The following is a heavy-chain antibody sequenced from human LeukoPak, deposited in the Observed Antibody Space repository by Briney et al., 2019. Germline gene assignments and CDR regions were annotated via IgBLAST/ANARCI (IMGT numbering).Heavy chain of an antibody. V-gene: IGHV1-46*01. CDR2: INPSSGSP. CDR1: GYTFTSYY. CDR3: ASTYGGYDQSERL. Sequence: GASVKVSCKASGYTFTSYYMHWVRQAPGQGLEWMGIINPSSGSPTYTQKFQGRVTMTRDTSTSTAYMELSSLTSEDTAVYFCASTYGGYDQSERLWGQGTLVTVSS. D-gene: IGHD5-12*01. J-gene: IGHJ4*02.